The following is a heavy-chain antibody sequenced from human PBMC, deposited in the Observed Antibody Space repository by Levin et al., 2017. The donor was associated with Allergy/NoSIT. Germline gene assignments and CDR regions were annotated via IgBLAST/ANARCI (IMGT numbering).Heavy chain of an antibody. CDR2: FDPEDGET. J-gene: IGHJ3*02. CDR3: ATLPHDYGGNYDAFDI. CDR1: GYTLTELS. Sequence: GESLKISCKVSGYTLTELSMHWVRQAPGKGLEWMGGFDPEDGETIYAQKFQGRVTMTEDTSTDTAYMELSSLRSEDTAVYYCATLPHDYGGNYDAFDIWGQGTMVTVSS. D-gene: IGHD4-23*01. V-gene: IGHV1-24*01.